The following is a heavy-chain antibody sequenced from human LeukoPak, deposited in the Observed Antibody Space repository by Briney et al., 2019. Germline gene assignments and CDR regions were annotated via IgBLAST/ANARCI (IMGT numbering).Heavy chain of an antibody. CDR2: IHHSGST. CDR3: ARVRRYYDSSGGGYFDY. Sequence: SETLSLTCTVSGDSISTTSYYWDWIRQPPGKGLEWIGSIHHSGSTYYNPSLKSRVTISVDTSKSQFSLRLSSVTAADTAVYYCARVRRYYDSSGGGYFDYWGQGTLVTVSS. J-gene: IGHJ4*02. D-gene: IGHD3-22*01. V-gene: IGHV4-39*07. CDR1: GDSISTTSYY.